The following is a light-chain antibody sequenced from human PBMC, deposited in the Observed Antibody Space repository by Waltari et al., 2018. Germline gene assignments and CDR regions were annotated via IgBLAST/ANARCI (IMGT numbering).Light chain of an antibody. Sequence: EIVLTQSPGTLSLSPGERATLSCRASHSVSTYLAWYQQKPGQAPRLLIYHASTRATVIPDSVSGRGSGTDFSLTIIRLEPEDFAVYHCQHYLRLPATFGQGTKVEIK. CDR3: QHYLRLPAT. CDR1: HSVSTY. V-gene: IGKV3-20*01. CDR2: HAS. J-gene: IGKJ1*01.